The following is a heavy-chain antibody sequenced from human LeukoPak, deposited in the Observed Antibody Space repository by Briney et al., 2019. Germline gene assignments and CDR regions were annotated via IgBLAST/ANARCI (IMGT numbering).Heavy chain of an antibody. CDR1: GFTFSSYE. D-gene: IGHD1/OR15-1a*01. Sequence: GGSLRLSCAASGFTFSSYEMNWVRQAPGKGLEWVSSISSSGSYIFHADSVKGRFTISRDNAKNSLYLQMNSLRAEDTAVYYCAREGPINNGDLDYWGQGTLVTVSS. J-gene: IGHJ4*02. V-gene: IGHV3-21*01. CDR2: ISSSGSYI. CDR3: AREGPINNGDLDY.